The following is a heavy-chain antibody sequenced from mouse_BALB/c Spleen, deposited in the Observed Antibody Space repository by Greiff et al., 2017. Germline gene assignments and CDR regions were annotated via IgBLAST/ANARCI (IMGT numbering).Heavy chain of an antibody. CDR1: GYTFTNYW. D-gene: IGHD4-1*01. CDR2: IYPGGGYT. V-gene: IGHV1-63*02. CDR3: ARAGKLGPYFDY. J-gene: IGHJ2*01. Sequence: QVQLQQSGAELVRPGTSVKISCKASGYTFTNYWLGWVKQRPGHGLEWIGDIYPGGGYTNYNEKFKGKATLTADTSSSTAYMQLSSLTSEDSAVYFCARAGKLGPYFDYWGQGTTLTVSS.